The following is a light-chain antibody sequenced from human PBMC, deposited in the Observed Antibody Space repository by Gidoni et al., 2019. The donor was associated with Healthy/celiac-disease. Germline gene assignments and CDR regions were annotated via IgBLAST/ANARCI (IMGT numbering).Light chain of an antibody. CDR3: QQSYSTPLT. CDR2: AAS. J-gene: IGKJ4*01. Sequence: DIQMTQSPSSLSASVGDRVTITCRASKSISSYLNWYQQKLGKAPKLLIYAASSLQSGVPSRFSGSGSGTDFTLTISSLQPEDFATYYCQQSYSTPLTFGGGTKVEIK. V-gene: IGKV1-39*01. CDR1: KSISSY.